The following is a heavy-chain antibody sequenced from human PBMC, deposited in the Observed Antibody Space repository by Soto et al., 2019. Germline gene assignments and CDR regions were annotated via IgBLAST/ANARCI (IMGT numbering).Heavy chain of an antibody. CDR2: IYYSGST. Sequence: PSETLSLTCTVSGGSISSYYWSWIRQPPGKGLEWIGYIYYSGSTNYNPSLKSRVTISVDTSKNQFSLKLSSVTAADTAVYYCAREFSTVTNYGMDVRGQGTTVTVSS. CDR3: AREFSTVTNYGMDV. J-gene: IGHJ6*02. CDR1: GGSISSYY. D-gene: IGHD4-17*01. V-gene: IGHV4-59*01.